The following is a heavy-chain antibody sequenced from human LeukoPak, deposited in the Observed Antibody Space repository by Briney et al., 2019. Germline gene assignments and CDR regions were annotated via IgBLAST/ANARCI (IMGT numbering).Heavy chain of an antibody. V-gene: IGHV3-7*01. CDR1: GFTFSSYW. D-gene: IGHD3-22*01. CDR3: AREGYYYDSSGYYFDY. J-gene: IGHJ4*02. CDR2: IKQDGSEK. Sequence: GGSLRLSCAASGFTFSSYWMSWVRQAPGKGLEWVASIKQDGSEKYYVDSVKGRFTISRDNAKNSLYLQMNSLRAEDTAVYYCAREGYYYDSSGYYFDYWGQGTLVTVSS.